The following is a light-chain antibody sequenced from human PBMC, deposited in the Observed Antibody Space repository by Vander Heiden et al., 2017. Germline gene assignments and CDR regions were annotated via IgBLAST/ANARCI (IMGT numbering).Light chain of an antibody. CDR2: KAS. Sequence: DIQMTQSPSTLSASVGDRVTITCRASQSISSWLAWYQQKPGKAPKLLIYKASSLESGVPSRFSGSGSGTEFTLTISSLQPDDFATYYCQQYNRPYTCGQGTKLEIK. CDR3: QQYNRPYT. J-gene: IGKJ2*01. V-gene: IGKV1-5*03. CDR1: QSISSW.